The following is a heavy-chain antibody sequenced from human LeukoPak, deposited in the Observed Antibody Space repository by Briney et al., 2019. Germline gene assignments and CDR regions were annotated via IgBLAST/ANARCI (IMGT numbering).Heavy chain of an antibody. J-gene: IGHJ6*03. V-gene: IGHV4-61*02. CDR2: IYTSGST. CDR3: ARDQVWGYSGSYYYYYYYMDV. Sequence: SQTLSLTCTVSGGSISSGSYYWSWIRQPAGKGLEWIGRIYTSGSTNYNPSLKSRVTISVDTSKNQFSLKLSSVTAADTAVYYCARDQVWGYSGSYYYYYYYMDVWGKGTTVTVSS. D-gene: IGHD1-26*01. CDR1: GGSISSGSYY.